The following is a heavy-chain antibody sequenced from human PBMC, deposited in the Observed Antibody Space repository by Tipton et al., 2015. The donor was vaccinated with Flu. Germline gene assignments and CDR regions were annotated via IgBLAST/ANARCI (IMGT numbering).Heavy chain of an antibody. J-gene: IGHJ4*02. V-gene: IGHV4-59*08. Sequence: TLSLTCTVSGGSITSYYWSWIRQPPGKGLEWIGYIYYSGSTNYNPSLKSRVTISVDTSKNQFSLKLSSVTAADTAGYYCARRKTVTTRLTYFDYWGQGTLVTVSS. D-gene: IGHD4-17*01. CDR3: ARRKTVTTRLTYFDY. CDR1: GGSITSYY. CDR2: IYYSGST.